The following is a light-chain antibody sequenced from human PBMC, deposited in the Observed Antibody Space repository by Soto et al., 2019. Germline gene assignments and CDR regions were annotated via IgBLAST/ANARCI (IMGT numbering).Light chain of an antibody. CDR1: QGISSY. J-gene: IGKJ5*01. V-gene: IGKV1-8*01. Sequence: AIRMTQSQSSLSASTGDRVTITCRASQGISSYLAWYQQKPGKAPKLLIYAASTLQSGVPSRFSGSGSGTDFTLTISSLQPEDVATYYCQKYYIGPLFGQGTRLEIK. CDR3: QKYYIGPL. CDR2: AAS.